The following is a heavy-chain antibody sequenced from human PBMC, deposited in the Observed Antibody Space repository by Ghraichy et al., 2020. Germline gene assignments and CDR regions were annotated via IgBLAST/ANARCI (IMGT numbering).Heavy chain of an antibody. J-gene: IGHJ6*03. Sequence: SETLSLTCTVSGGSISSYYWSWIRQPPGKGLEWIGYIYYSGSTRYNPSLKSRVTISINTSKNQFSLKVSSVTAADTAVYYCAREWSYYYYMDVWGKGTTVTVSS. V-gene: IGHV4-59*01. CDR2: IYYSGST. CDR1: GGSISSYY. CDR3: AREWSYYYYMDV. D-gene: IGHD3-3*01.